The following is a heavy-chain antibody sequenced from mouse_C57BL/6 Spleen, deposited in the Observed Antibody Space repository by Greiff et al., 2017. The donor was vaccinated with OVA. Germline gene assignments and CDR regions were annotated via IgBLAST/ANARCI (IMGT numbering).Heavy chain of an antibody. CDR1: GYTFTSYD. J-gene: IGHJ4*01. D-gene: IGHD3-3*01. CDR3: AERGPRDYYAMGY. Sequence: VQLQQSGPELVKPGASVKLSCKASGYTFTSYDINWVKQRPGQGLEWIGWIYPRDGSTKYNEKFKGKATLTVDTSSSTAYMKLHSLTSEDSAVYFCAERGPRDYYAMGYWGQRTSVTVS. CDR2: IYPRDGST. V-gene: IGHV1-85*01.